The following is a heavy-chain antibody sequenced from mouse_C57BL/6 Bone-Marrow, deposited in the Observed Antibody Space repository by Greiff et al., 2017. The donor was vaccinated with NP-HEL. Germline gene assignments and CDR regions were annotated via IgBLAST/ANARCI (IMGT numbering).Heavy chain of an antibody. J-gene: IGHJ2*01. V-gene: IGHV1-82*01. CDR1: GYAFSSSW. CDR2: IYPGDGDT. Sequence: QVQLQQSGPELVKPGASVKISCKASGYAFSSSWMNWVKQRPGKGLEWIGRIYPGDGDTNYNGKFKGKATLTADKSSSTAYMQLSSLTSEDSAVYFCTREDVSSYGYWGKGTTLTVSS. D-gene: IGHD1-1*01. CDR3: TREDVSSYGY.